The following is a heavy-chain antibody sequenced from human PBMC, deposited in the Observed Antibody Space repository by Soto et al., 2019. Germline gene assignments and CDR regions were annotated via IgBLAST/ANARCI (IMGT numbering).Heavy chain of an antibody. Sequence: EVQLLESGGDLVQPGGSLRLSCAASGLTSSTYAMSWVRQAPGKGLEWVSGISGSGGNTYYADSVKGRFTISRDNSKNMLYLQMNSLRAEDTAVYYCAKRLTTETTVFDCWGQGTLVTVSS. CDR3: AKRLTTETTVFDC. CDR2: ISGSGGNT. J-gene: IGHJ4*02. CDR1: GLTSSTYA. D-gene: IGHD4-17*01. V-gene: IGHV3-23*01.